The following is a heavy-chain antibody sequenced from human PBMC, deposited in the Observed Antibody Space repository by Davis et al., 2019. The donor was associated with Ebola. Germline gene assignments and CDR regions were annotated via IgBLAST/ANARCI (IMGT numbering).Heavy chain of an antibody. D-gene: IGHD3-22*01. J-gene: IGHJ4*02. Sequence: SQTLSLTCAISGDSVSSNTAAWNWIRQSPSRGLEWLGRTYYRSKWLVDYAVSVKSRMTINSDTSKNQFSLQLSSVTPEDTAVYYCARDPPYDQGYDYWGQGILVTVSS. CDR3: ARDPPYDQGYDY. CDR2: TYYRSKWLV. CDR1: GDSVSSNTAA. V-gene: IGHV6-1*01.